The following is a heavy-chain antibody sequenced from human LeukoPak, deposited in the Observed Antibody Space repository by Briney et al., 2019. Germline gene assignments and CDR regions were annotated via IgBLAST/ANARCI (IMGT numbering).Heavy chain of an antibody. V-gene: IGHV4-59*01. D-gene: IGHD4-23*01. CDR1: GGSISSYY. J-gene: IGHJ4*02. CDR2: IYYSGST. Sequence: SETLSLTCTVSGGSISSYYWSWIRQPPGKGLEWIGYIYYSGSTNYNPSLKSRVTISVDTSKNQFSLKLSSVTAADTAVYYCARETSTVVTIRGSKGIDYWGQGTLVTVSS. CDR3: ARETSTVVTIRGSKGIDY.